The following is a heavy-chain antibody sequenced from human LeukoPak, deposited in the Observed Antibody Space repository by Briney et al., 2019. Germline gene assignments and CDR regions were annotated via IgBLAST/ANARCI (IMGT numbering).Heavy chain of an antibody. CDR2: IIPILTLA. Sequence: GASVKVSCKASGGTFSSYTISWVRQAPGQGLEWMGRIIPILTLANYAQKFRGRVTITADKSTSTAYMELSNLRSEDTAVYYCAREDYGDYGRFDPWGQGALVTVSS. CDR1: GGTFSSYT. D-gene: IGHD4-17*01. CDR3: AREDYGDYGRFDP. J-gene: IGHJ5*02. V-gene: IGHV1-69*04.